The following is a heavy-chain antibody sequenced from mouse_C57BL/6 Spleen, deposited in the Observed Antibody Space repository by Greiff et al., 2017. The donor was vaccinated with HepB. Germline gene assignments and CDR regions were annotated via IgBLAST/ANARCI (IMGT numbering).Heavy chain of an antibody. CDR3: ANYYGSSYGYFDV. D-gene: IGHD1-1*01. V-gene: IGHV1-85*01. CDR1: GYTFTSYD. CDR2: IYPRDGST. J-gene: IGHJ1*03. Sequence: QVQLQQSGPELVKPGASVKLSCKASGYTFTSYDINWVKQRPGQGLEWIGWIYPRDGSTKYNEKFKGKATLTVDPSSSTAYMELHSLTSEDSAVYFCANYYGSSYGYFDVWGTGTTVTVSS.